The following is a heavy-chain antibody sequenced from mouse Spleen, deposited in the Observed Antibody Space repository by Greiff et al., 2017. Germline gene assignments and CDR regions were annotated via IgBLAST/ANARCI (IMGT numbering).Heavy chain of an antibody. V-gene: IGHV1-18*01. D-gene: IGHD2-4*01. CDR3: ARASLYTMITYYFDY. CDR2: INPNNGGT. Sequence: EVQLQQSGPELVKPGASVKIPCKASGYTFTDYNMDWVKQSHGKSLEWIGDINPNNGGTIYNQKFKGKATLTVDKSSGTAYMELRSLTSEDTAVYYCARASLYTMITYYFDYWGQGTTLTVSS. J-gene: IGHJ2*01. CDR1: GYTFTDYN.